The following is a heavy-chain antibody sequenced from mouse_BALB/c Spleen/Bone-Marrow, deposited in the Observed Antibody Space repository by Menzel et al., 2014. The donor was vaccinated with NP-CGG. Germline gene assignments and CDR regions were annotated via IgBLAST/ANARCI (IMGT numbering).Heavy chain of an antibody. CDR3: TRFNLCSYAMDY. V-gene: IGHV14-3*02. CDR1: GFNIKNTY. CDR2: IDPANGNT. Sequence: VQLKQSGAELVKPGASVKLSCTASGFNIKNTYMHWVKQRPEQGLEWIGGIDPANGNTKYDPKFQGKATITADTSSNTAYLQLSLLTSESTAFYCCTRFNLCSYAMDYWGQGASVTVSS. D-gene: IGHD2-3*01. J-gene: IGHJ4*01.